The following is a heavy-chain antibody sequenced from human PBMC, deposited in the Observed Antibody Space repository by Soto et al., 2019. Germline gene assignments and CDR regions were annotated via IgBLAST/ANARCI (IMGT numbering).Heavy chain of an antibody. D-gene: IGHD1-26*01. CDR2: IDGSGEST. Sequence: EAQLLESGGGLVQPGGSLRLSCAASGFTFSDYSLSWVRQAPGKGLEWVAAIDGSGESTHHADSVKRRFTISRDNSKNTVHLQMNSLRVEDTAVYYCATDLYKQPPSGWFDPWGQGTLVTVFS. V-gene: IGHV3-23*01. J-gene: IGHJ5*02. CDR1: GFTFSDYS. CDR3: ATDLYKQPPSGWFDP.